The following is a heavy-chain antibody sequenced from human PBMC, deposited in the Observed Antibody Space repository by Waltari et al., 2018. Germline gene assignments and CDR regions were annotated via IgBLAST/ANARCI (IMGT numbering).Heavy chain of an antibody. V-gene: IGHV1-24*01. Sequence: QVQLVQSGAEVKKPGASVKVSCKVSGYTLTELSMHWVRQAPGKGLEWMGGFDHEDGETIYAKKFQGRVTMTENTSTDTAYMELSSLISEDTAVYYCATAIGSGFLEWLSDWGQGTLVTVSS. CDR3: ATAIGSGFLEWLSD. CDR2: FDHEDGET. CDR1: GYTLTELS. J-gene: IGHJ4*02. D-gene: IGHD3-3*01.